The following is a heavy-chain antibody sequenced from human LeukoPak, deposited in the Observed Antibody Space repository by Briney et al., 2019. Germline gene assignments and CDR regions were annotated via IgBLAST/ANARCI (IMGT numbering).Heavy chain of an antibody. J-gene: IGHJ4*02. CDR1: GFTFSSYW. V-gene: IGHV3-74*01. D-gene: IGHD6-13*01. Sequence: GGSLRLSCAASGFTFSSYWMHWVRQALGKGLVWVSRINSDGSSAFYADSVKGRFTISRDNAENTLFLQMNSLRAEDTAVYYCGRAVSAVDYWGQGVLVTVSS. CDR3: GRAVSAVDY. CDR2: INSDGSSA.